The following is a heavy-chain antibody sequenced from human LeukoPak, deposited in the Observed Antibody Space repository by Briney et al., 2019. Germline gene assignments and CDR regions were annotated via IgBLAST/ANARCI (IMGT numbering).Heavy chain of an antibody. CDR2: INPSTGGT. CDR1: GYTFTGYS. V-gene: IGHV1-2*06. J-gene: IGHJ6*02. Sequence: ASVKVSCKASGYTFTGYSIHWVRQAPGQGLEWMGRINPSTGGTNYPQKFQGRITMTGDTSISTAYMELNWLTSDDTAVYYCARAAGVIRYYYYGMDVWGQGTTVTVSS. CDR3: ARAAGVIRYYYYGMDV. D-gene: IGHD3-10*01.